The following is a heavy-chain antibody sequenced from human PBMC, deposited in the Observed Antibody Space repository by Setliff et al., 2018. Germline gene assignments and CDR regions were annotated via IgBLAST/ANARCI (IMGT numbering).Heavy chain of an antibody. V-gene: IGHV3-11*01. CDR1: GFTFSNYY. CDR3: ARTTGYRLEGDFDY. J-gene: IGHJ4*02. D-gene: IGHD3-16*01. CDR2: IHDSGNPT. Sequence: GGSLRLSCAASGFTFSNYYMTWIRQAPGKGLEWISYIHDSGNPTYYADSVKGRFAVSRDNAKNSLYLQMTSLRAEDTAIYYCARTTGYRLEGDFDYWGQGTLVTVSS.